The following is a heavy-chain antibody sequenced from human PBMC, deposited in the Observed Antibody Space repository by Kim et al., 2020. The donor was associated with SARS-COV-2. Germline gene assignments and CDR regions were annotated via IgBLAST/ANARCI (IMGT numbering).Heavy chain of an antibody. Sequence: GGSLRLSCAASGFTFSSYAMSWVRQAPGKGLEWVSAISGSGGSTYYADSVKGRFTISRDNSKNTLYLQMNSLRAEDTAVYYCAKDRHGYSSSWYRFPLGKYGMDVWGQGTTVTVSS. CDR1: GFTFSSYA. V-gene: IGHV3-23*01. J-gene: IGHJ6*02. CDR2: ISGSGGST. D-gene: IGHD6-13*01. CDR3: AKDRHGYSSSWYRFPLGKYGMDV.